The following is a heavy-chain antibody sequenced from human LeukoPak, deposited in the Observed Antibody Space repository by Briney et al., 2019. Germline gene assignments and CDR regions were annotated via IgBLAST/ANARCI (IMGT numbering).Heavy chain of an antibody. CDR1: GFTFSSCG. CDR2: ISYDGSNK. Sequence: GGSLRLSCAASGFTFSSCGMSWVRQAPGKGLEWVAVISYDGSNKYYADSVKGRFTISRDNSKNTLYLQMNSLRAEDTAVYYCAKSFLPYYYDSSGFDYWGQGTLVTVSS. J-gene: IGHJ4*02. D-gene: IGHD3-22*01. CDR3: AKSFLPYYYDSSGFDY. V-gene: IGHV3-30*18.